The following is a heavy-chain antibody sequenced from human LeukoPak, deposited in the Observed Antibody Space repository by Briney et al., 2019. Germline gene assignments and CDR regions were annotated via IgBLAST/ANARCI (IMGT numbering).Heavy chain of an antibody. D-gene: IGHD6-19*01. CDR2: ISYDGSNK. V-gene: IGHV3-30*18. CDR3: AKNTAAAASAREQWLVLFYYYYYGMDV. CDR1: GFTFSSYG. J-gene: IGHJ6*02. Sequence: PGGSLRLSCAASGFTFSSYGMPWVRQAPXXXLEWVAVISYDGSNKYYADSVKGRFTISRDNSKNTLYLQMNSLRAEDTAVYYCAKNTAAAASAREQWLVLFYYYYYGMDVWGQGTTVTVSS.